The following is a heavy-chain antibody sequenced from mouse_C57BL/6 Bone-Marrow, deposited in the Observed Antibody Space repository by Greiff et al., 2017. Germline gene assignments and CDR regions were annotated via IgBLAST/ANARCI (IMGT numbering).Heavy chain of an antibody. CDR1: GYAFSSYW. D-gene: IGHD2-3*01. CDR3: ARFGYYYLDD. V-gene: IGHV1-80*01. J-gene: IGHJ2*01. CDR2: IYPGDGDT. Sequence: VQLQQSGAELVKPGASVKISCKASGYAFSSYWMNWVKQRPGKGLAWIGQIYPGDGDTNYNGKFKGKATLTADKSSSTAYRQLSSLTSEDSAVYFCARFGYYYLDDWGQGTTLTVSS.